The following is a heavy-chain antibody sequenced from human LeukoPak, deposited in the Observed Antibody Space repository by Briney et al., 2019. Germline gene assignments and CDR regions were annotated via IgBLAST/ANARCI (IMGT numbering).Heavy chain of an antibody. CDR1: GGSLSSYY. D-gene: IGHD6-13*01. V-gene: IGHV4-59*08. Sequence: PSETLSLTCTVSGGSLSSYYWSWIRQPPGKGLEWIGYIYYSGSSNYNPSLKSRVTISGDTSNNQFSLKLSSVTAADTAVYYCASGDAGIARFDYWGQGTLATVSS. CDR2: IYYSGSS. CDR3: ASGDAGIARFDY. J-gene: IGHJ4*02.